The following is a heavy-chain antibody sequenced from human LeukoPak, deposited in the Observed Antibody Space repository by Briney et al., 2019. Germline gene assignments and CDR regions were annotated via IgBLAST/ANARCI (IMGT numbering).Heavy chain of an antibody. J-gene: IGHJ3*02. CDR2: ITYDGSNT. CDR3: ARPEGYAFDI. Sequence: GGSLRLSCAASGFNFRTYAFHWVRQAPGKGPEWMAFITYDGSNTYYADSVKGRFTPSRDNSKDTLYLQMNSLRAADTAVYYCARPEGYAFDIWGQGTMVTVSS. CDR1: GFNFRTYA. V-gene: IGHV3-30*04.